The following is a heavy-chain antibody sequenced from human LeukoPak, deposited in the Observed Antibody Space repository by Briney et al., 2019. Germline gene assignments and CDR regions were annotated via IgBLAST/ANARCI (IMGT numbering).Heavy chain of an antibody. CDR1: VGSISRYY. CDR2: IYTSGST. CDR3: ARSGERLTQANWFDP. J-gene: IGHJ5*02. D-gene: IGHD3-10*01. V-gene: IGHV4-4*07. Sequence: PTETLSLTCTVSVGSISRYYWSWIRQPAGKGLEWIGRIYTSGSTNYNPSLKSRVTMSVDTSKNQFSLKLSSVTAADTAVYYCARSGERLTQANWFDPWGQGTLVTVSS.